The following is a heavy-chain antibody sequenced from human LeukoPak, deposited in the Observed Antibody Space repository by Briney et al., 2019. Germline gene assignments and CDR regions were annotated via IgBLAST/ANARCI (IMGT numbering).Heavy chain of an antibody. V-gene: IGHV3-30*04. CDR1: GFTFSSYA. D-gene: IGHD1-26*01. Sequence: GRSLRLSCAASGFTFSSYAMHWVRQAPGKGLEWVAFISYDGSNKYYADSVKGRFTISRDNSKNTLYVQMNSLRTEDTAVYYCARDRRSRIVGAHGLDYWGQGTLVTVSS. J-gene: IGHJ4*02. CDR3: ARDRRSRIVGAHGLDY. CDR2: ISYDGSNK.